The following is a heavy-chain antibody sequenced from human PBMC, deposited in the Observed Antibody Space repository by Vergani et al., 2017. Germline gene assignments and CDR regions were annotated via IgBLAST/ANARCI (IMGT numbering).Heavy chain of an antibody. V-gene: IGHV3-23*01. Sequence: EVQLLESGGGLVQPGGSLRLSCAASGFTFNSYAMSWVRQAPGKGLEWVSAISGSGGSTYYADSVKGRFTISRDNSKNTLYLQMNSLRAEDTAVYYCAKDHDYDYVWGSYRPFDYWGQGTLVTVSS. J-gene: IGHJ4*02. CDR2: ISGSGGST. CDR1: GFTFNSYA. D-gene: IGHD3-16*02. CDR3: AKDHDYDYVWGSYRPFDY.